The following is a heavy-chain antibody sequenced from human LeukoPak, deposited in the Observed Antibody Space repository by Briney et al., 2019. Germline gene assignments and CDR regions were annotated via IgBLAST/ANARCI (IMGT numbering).Heavy chain of an antibody. V-gene: IGHV4-59*01. J-gene: IGHJ2*01. CDR3: ARTYGSSGLGYFDL. CDR2: IYYSGST. CDR1: GVSISSYY. Sequence: SETLSLTCTVSGVSISSYYWSWIRQPPGKGLEWIGYIYYSGSTNYSPSLKSRLTISVDTSKNQFSLKLSSVTAADTAVYYCARTYGSSGLGYFDLWGRGTLVTVSS. D-gene: IGHD6-13*01.